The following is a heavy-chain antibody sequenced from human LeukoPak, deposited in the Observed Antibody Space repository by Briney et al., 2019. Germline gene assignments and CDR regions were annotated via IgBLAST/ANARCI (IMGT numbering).Heavy chain of an antibody. CDR3: TRVSRYRSGNDY. J-gene: IGHJ4*02. CDR1: GFTFGDYV. D-gene: IGHD6-19*01. CDR2: IRSKAFEGTI. V-gene: IGHV3-49*04. Sequence: GGSLRLSCTGSGFTFGDYVMSWARQAPGKGLEWVGFIRSKAFEGTIEYAASVRGRITISKDNSKGNPHMQSKSLKNKATAVYYCTRVSRYRSGNDYWGLGTLVTVSS.